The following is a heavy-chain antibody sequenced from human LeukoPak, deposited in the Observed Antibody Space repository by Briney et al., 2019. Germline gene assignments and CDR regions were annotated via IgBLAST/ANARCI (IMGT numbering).Heavy chain of an antibody. CDR3: ARDRTPRYSSSWYDGEDY. J-gene: IGHJ4*02. CDR2: ISYDGSNK. CDR1: GFTFSSYA. V-gene: IGHV3-30-3*01. D-gene: IGHD6-13*01. Sequence: GGSLRLSCAASGFTFSSYAMHWVRQAPGKGLEWVAVISYDGSNKYYADSVKGRFTISRDNSKNTLYLQMNSLRAEDTAVYYCARDRTPRYSSSWYDGEDYWGQGTLVTVSS.